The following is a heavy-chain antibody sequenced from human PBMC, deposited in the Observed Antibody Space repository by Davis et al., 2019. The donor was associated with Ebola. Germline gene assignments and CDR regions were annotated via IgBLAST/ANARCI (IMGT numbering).Heavy chain of an antibody. D-gene: IGHD4-17*01. CDR1: GYTFTSYA. CDR3: ARTHDYGDYLDWYFDL. V-gene: IGHV1-69*10. CDR2: IIPILGIA. Sequence: SVKVSCKASGYTFTSYAISWVRQAPGQGLEWMGGIIPILGIANYAQKFQGRVTITADESTSTAYMELSSLRSDDTAVYYCARTHDYGDYLDWYFDLWGRGTLVTVSS. J-gene: IGHJ2*01.